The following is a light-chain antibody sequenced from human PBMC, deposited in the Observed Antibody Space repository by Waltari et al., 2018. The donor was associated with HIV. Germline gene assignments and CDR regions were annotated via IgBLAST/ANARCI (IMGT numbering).Light chain of an antibody. V-gene: IGKV1-39*01. CDR2: AAS. J-gene: IGKJ4*01. CDR3: QQSHSVPFT. CDR1: QDIKTE. Sequence: DIQMTQSPSSLSASPGATITITCRTSQDIKTELNWYQQKPGTAPKLLVSAASGFQSGVPARISGSGSGTDFTLTINTLQPDDSATYFCQQSHSVPFTFGAGTKVDVK.